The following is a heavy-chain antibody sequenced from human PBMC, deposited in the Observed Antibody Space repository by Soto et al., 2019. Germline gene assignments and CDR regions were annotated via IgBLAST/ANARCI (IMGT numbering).Heavy chain of an antibody. D-gene: IGHD3-22*01. CDR1: GYTFTSSG. CDR3: ARAFCYQGSASRGYSFDAFDF. Sequence: QVQLVQSGAEVKKPGASVKVSCKASGYTFTSSGMSWVRQAPGQGLEWRGWISAHTGSSEYAQRFQGRVTMTTDRSTSTAYMELRSLRSDDTAVYYCARAFCYQGSASRGYSFDAFDFWGPGTLVTVSS. V-gene: IGHV1-18*01. J-gene: IGHJ3*01. CDR2: ISAHTGSS.